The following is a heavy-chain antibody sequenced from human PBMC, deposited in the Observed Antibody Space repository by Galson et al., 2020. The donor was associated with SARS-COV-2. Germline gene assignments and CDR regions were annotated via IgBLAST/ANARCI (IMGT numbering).Heavy chain of an antibody. V-gene: IGHV3-21*01. CDR3: ARTGTPHYYYSYYMDV. CDR2: ITNSSTYI. J-gene: IGHJ6*03. D-gene: IGHD6-13*01. CDR1: GFTFSSYT. Sequence: GGSLRLSCAASGFTFSSYTMNWVRQVPGKGLEWVSSITNSSTYINYADSVKGRFTISRDNAKNSLYLQMNSLRAGDSAVYFCARTGTPHYYYSYYMDVWGKGTTVTVSS.